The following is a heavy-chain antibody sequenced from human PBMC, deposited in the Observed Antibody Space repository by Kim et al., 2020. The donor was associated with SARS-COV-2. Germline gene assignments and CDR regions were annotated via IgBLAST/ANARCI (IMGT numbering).Heavy chain of an antibody. Sequence: YPNSVKRRFTISRDNSKNTLDLQMNSLRAEDTAVYYCAKEVGIAAAGPGDWGQGTLVTVSS. V-gene: IGHV3-23*01. CDR3: AKEVGIAAAGPGD. J-gene: IGHJ4*02. D-gene: IGHD6-13*01.